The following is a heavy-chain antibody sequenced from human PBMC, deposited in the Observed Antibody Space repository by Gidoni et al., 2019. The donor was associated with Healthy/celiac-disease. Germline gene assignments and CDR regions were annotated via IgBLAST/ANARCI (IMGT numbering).Heavy chain of an antibody. CDR1: GGSISSYY. Sequence: QVQLQESGPGLVKPSETLSLTCTVSGGSISSYYWSWIRQPPGKGLEWIGYIYYSGSTNYNPSLKSRVTISVDTSKNQFSLKLSSVTAADTAVYYRARLAVWGSYRYDYWGQGTLVTVSS. D-gene: IGHD3-16*02. J-gene: IGHJ4*02. V-gene: IGHV4-59*08. CDR2: IYYSGST. CDR3: ARLAVWGSYRYDY.